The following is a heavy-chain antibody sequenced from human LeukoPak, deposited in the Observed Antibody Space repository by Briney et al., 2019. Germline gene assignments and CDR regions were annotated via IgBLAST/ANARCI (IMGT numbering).Heavy chain of an antibody. CDR2: INWNGGST. CDR1: GFTVSSDY. CDR3: ARAQTYGDSRLLLDY. Sequence: PGGSLRLSCAASGFTVSSDYMSWVRQAPGKGLEWVSGINWNGGSTGYADSVEGRFTISRDNAKNSQYLQMNSLRVEDTALYYCARAQTYGDSRLLLDYWGQGTLVTVSS. V-gene: IGHV3-20*04. D-gene: IGHD2-21*02. J-gene: IGHJ4*02.